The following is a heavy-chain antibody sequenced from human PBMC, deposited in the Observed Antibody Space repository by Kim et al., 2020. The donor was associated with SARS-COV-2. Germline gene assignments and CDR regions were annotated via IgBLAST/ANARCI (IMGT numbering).Heavy chain of an antibody. V-gene: IGHV4-59*08. D-gene: IGHD2-2*01. CDR2: IYYSGST. CDR1: GGSISSYY. J-gene: IGHJ5*02. CDR3: ARRSLGYCSSTSCYSGFDP. Sequence: SETLSLTCTVSGGSISSYYWSWIRQPPGKGLEWIGYIYYSGSTNYNPSLKSRVTISVDTSKNQFSLKLSSVTAADTAVYYCARRSLGYCSSTSCYSGFDPWGKGTLVTVSS.